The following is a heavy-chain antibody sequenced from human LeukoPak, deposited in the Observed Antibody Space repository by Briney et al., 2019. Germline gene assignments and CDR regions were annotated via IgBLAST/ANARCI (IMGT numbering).Heavy chain of an antibody. J-gene: IGHJ4*02. D-gene: IGHD3-10*01. CDR2: ISSSGSTI. V-gene: IGHV3-48*03. CDR1: GFAFSSYE. CDR3: ARDTGTDYYGSGRIDY. Sequence: GGSLRLSCAASGFAFSSYEMNWVRQAPGKGLEWVSYISSSGSTIYYADSVKGRFTISRDNAKNSLYLQMNSLRAEDTAVYYCARDTGTDYYGSGRIDYWGQGTLVTVSS.